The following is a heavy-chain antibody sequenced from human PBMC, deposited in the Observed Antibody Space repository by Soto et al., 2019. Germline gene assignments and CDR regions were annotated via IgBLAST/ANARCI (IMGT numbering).Heavy chain of an antibody. CDR3: GKGPNQFPRRDRIWFCPDT. J-gene: IGHJ5*02. Sequence: QLHLVQSGAEVKKPGASVRVSCKASGYTFPDYYIHWVRQAPGQGLEWMGWINPKSGVTNSAQNVQGGITLRRVACTAAACLELRSLWSDDTAVYYCGKGPNQFPRRDRIWFCPDTWGPGSL. V-gene: IGHV1-2*02. CDR2: INPKSGVT. D-gene: IGHD3-10*01. CDR1: GYTFPDYY.